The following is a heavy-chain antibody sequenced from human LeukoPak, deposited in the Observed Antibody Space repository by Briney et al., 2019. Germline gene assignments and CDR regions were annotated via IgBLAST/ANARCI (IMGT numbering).Heavy chain of an antibody. CDR3: VRDQPRMGSGWKIFDY. D-gene: IGHD6-19*01. CDR1: GFTFSSYG. CDR2: IWYDGSNK. J-gene: IGHJ4*02. V-gene: IGHV3-33*01. Sequence: GGSLRLSCTASGFTFSSYGMHWVRQAPGKGLEWVAVIWYDGSNKYYADSVKGRFTISRDNSKNTLYLQMYSLTAEDAALYYCVRDQPRMGSGWKIFDYWGQGTLVTVSS.